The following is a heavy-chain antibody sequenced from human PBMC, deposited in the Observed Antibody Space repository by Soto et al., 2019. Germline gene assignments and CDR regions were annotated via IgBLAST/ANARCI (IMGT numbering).Heavy chain of an antibody. Sequence: ASVKVSCKASGYTFTRYYIHWVRQAPGQGLEWMGIINPSGGRTIYAQKFQGRVTMTTDTSTSTAYMELRSLRSDDTAVYYCATRSPAFDYWGQGTLVTVSS. J-gene: IGHJ4*02. CDR2: INPSGGRT. V-gene: IGHV1-46*01. CDR3: ATRSPAFDY. CDR1: GYTFTRYY.